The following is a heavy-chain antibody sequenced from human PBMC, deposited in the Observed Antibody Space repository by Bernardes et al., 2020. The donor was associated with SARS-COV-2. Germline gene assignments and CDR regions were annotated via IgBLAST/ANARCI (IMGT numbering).Heavy chain of an antibody. CDR1: GFTFSSYW. CDR2: IKQDGSEK. Sequence: GGSLRLSCAASGFTFSSYWMSWVRQAPGKGLEWVANIKQDGSEKYYVDSVKGRFTIPRDNAKNSLYLQMNSLRAEDTAVYYCARDPATNYDFWSGYYSLYYYGMDVWGQGTTVTVSS. J-gene: IGHJ6*02. CDR3: ARDPATNYDFWSGYYSLYYYGMDV. V-gene: IGHV3-7*01. D-gene: IGHD3-3*01.